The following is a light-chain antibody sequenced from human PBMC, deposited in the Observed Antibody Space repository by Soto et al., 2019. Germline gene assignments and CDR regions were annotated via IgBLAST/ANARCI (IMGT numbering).Light chain of an antibody. CDR1: SSDVGGYNF. V-gene: IGLV2-14*03. Sequence: QSALTQPASVSGSPGQSITISCTGTSSDVGGYNFVSWYQQHPGKAPKLMIYDVNSRPSGVSHRFSGSKSGNTASLTISGLQAEDDADYYCSSFATTSTYVFGTGTKLTVL. CDR3: SSFATTSTYV. CDR2: DVN. J-gene: IGLJ1*01.